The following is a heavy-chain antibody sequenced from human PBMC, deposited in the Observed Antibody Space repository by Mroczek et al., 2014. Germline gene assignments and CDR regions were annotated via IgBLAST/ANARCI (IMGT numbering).Heavy chain of an antibody. CDR1: GGSISSSSYY. D-gene: IGHD2-2*01. Sequence: QVQLQESGPGLVKPSETLSLTCTVSGGSISSSSYYWGWIRQPPGKGLEWIGSIYYSGSTYYNPSLKSRVTISVDTSKNQFSLKLSSVTAADTAVYYCARDTRRDIVVVSAAKSSFRFDPWGQGTLVTVS. CDR3: ARDTRRDIVVVSAAKSSFRFDP. J-gene: IGHJ5*02. V-gene: IGHV4-39*02. CDR2: IYYSGST.